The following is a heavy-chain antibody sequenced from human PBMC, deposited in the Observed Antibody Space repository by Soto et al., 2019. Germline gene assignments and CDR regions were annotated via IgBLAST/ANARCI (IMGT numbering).Heavy chain of an antibody. J-gene: IGHJ4*02. CDR2: INAGNGNT. D-gene: IGHD4-4*01. V-gene: IGHV1-3*01. Sequence: ASVKVSCKASGYTFTSYAMHWVRQAPGQRLEWMGWINAGNGNTKYSQKFQGRVTITRDTSASTAYMELSSLRSEDTAVYYCARDDYSEDQPFDYWGQGTLVPVSS. CDR1: GYTFTSYA. CDR3: ARDDYSEDQPFDY.